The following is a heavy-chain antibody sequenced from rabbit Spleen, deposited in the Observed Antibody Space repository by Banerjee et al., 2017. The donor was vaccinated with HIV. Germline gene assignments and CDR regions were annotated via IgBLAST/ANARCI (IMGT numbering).Heavy chain of an antibody. CDR3: VRGASSSGYYNL. V-gene: IGHV1S7*01. CDR1: GIDFTNYY. D-gene: IGHD1-1*01. Sequence: QLTETGGGLVQPGGSLTLSCKASGIDFTNYYITWVRQAPGKGLEWIGIIYAAKGSTDYASWVNGRFTISSDNAQSTVDLKMTSLTAADTATYFCVRGASSSGYYNLWGPGTLVTVS. CDR2: IYAAKGST. J-gene: IGHJ4*01.